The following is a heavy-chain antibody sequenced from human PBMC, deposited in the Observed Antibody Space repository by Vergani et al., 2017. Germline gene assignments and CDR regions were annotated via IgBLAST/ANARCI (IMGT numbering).Heavy chain of an antibody. Sequence: QVQLVQSGAEVKKPGSSVKVSCKASGGTFSSYAISWVRQAPGQGLEWMGGIIPIFGTANYAQKFQGRVTITADESTSTAYMELSSLRSEDTAVYYCATTMGYCSSTSCNSYWYCDLWGRGTLVTVSS. CDR1: GGTFSSYA. J-gene: IGHJ2*01. CDR3: ATTMGYCSSTSCNSYWYCDL. D-gene: IGHD2-2*02. CDR2: IIPIFGTA. V-gene: IGHV1-69*12.